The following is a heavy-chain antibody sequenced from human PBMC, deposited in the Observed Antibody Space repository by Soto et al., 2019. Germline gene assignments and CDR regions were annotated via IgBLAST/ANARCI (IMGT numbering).Heavy chain of an antibody. CDR1: GGTFSSYA. CDR3: ARERGEPENVVVTAFDY. J-gene: IGHJ4*02. V-gene: IGHV1-69*01. CDR2: IIPIFGTA. D-gene: IGHD2-21*02. Sequence: QVQLVQSGAEVKKPGSSVKVSCKAAGGTFSSYAISWVRQAPGQGLEWMGGIIPIFGTANYAQKVQGRVTITADESTRTAYMELSSLRSEDTAVYYCARERGEPENVVVTAFDYWGQGTLVTVSS.